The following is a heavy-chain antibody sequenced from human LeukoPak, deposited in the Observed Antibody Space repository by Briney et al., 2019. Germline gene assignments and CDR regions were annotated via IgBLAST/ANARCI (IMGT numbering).Heavy chain of an antibody. Sequence: GGPLRLTCAASGFTFSSYGMHWVRQAPGKGLEWVAVIWYDGTNKYYADSVKGRFTISRDNSKNTLYLQMNSLRAEDTAVYYCARVNTVVSWYSFDYWGQGILVTVSS. CDR1: GFTFSSYG. CDR2: IWYDGTNK. V-gene: IGHV3-33*01. J-gene: IGHJ4*02. CDR3: ARVNTVVSWYSFDY. D-gene: IGHD4-23*01.